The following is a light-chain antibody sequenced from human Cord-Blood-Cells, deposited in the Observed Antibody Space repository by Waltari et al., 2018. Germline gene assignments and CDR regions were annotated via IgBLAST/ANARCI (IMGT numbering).Light chain of an antibody. Sequence: SALTQPASVSGSPRPSNTISCTGTSSDDATYNPGAWYQQHPGKAPKLMIYEGSKRPSGVSKRSSGSKSGNTASLTISGLQAEDEADYYCCSYAGSSTYVFGTGTKVTVL. CDR3: CSYAGSSTYV. J-gene: IGLJ1*01. V-gene: IGLV2-23*01. CDR1: SSDDATYNP. CDR2: EGS.